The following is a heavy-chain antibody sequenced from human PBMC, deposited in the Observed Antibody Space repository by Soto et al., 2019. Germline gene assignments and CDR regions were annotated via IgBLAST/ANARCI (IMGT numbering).Heavy chain of an antibody. CDR3: AHRGGATVGLYYFDY. V-gene: IGHV2-5*01. J-gene: IGHJ4*01. D-gene: IGHD3-16*01. CDR2: IYWHDDK. Sequence: SGPPLVNPPQTLTLTCTFSGFSLSTTGVGVSWIRQPPGKALEWLALIYWHDDKRYSPSLKSRLTITKDTSKNQVVLTMTNVDPVDTATYYCAHRGGATVGLYYFDYWGQGALVTVSS. CDR1: GFSLSTTGVG.